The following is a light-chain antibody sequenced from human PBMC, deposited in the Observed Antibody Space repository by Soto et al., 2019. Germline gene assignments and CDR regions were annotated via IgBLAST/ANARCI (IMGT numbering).Light chain of an antibody. V-gene: IGKV1-27*01. J-gene: IGKJ5*01. Sequence: DIQMTQSPSSLSASVGDRVTITCRATQGIRNYLAWYQQKPGKVPKLLIYAASTLHSGVPSRFSGSGSGTDFTLTISSLQPEDVATYYCQKYNSAPFFTFGQGTRLEIK. CDR3: QKYNSAPFFT. CDR1: QGIRNY. CDR2: AAS.